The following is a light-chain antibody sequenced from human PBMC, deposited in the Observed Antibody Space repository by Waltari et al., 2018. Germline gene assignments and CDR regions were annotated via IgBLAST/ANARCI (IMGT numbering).Light chain of an antibody. CDR3: TSFTSSNTWV. Sequence: QSALTQPASVSGSPGQSITRSCTGTSCDVGGYNYVSWYQQHPGKAPKVMIYEVTNRPSGVSHRFSGSKSDNTASLTISGLQAEDEADYYCTSFTSSNTWVFGGGTKLTVL. V-gene: IGLV2-14*01. CDR1: SCDVGGYNY. J-gene: IGLJ3*02. CDR2: EVT.